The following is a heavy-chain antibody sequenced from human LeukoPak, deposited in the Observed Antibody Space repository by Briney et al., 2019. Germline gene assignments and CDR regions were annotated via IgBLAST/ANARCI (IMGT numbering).Heavy chain of an antibody. CDR2: LSSSSSYI. Sequence: GGSLRLSCAASGFTFSSYSMNWVRQAPGKGLEWVSSLSSSSSYIYYADSVKGRFTISRDNAKNSLYLQMNSLRAEDTAVYYCARGAWYCSSTSCSEPHAFDIWGQGTMVTVSS. J-gene: IGHJ3*02. D-gene: IGHD2-2*01. CDR3: ARGAWYCSSTSCSEPHAFDI. V-gene: IGHV3-21*01. CDR1: GFTFSSYS.